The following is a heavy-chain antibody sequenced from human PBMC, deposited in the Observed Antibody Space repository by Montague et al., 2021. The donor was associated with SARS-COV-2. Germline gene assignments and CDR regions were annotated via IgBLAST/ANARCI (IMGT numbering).Heavy chain of an antibody. Sequence: TLSLTCTVSGGSISSGGYYWSWIRQHPGKGLEWIGYIYYSGSIYYNPSLKSRVTISVDTSKNQFSLKLSSVTAADTAVYYCASATRITIFAVVNQFDYWGQGTLVTVSS. CDR2: IYYSGSI. CDR3: ASATRITIFAVVNQFDY. J-gene: IGHJ4*02. CDR1: GGSISSGGYY. D-gene: IGHD3-3*01. V-gene: IGHV4-31*03.